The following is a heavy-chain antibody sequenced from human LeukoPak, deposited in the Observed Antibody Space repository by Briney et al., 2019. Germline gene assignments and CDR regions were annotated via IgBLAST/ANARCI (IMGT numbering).Heavy chain of an antibody. Sequence: PGGSLRLSCAASGFIFSDHYMSWVRLAPGKGLEWVSYISSGGSITHYADSVKGRFTISRDNAKNSVYMQMNSLRAEDTAVYYCAKDINDYFDYWGQGTLVTVSS. CDR2: ISSGGSIT. D-gene: IGHD3-10*01. V-gene: IGHV3-11*04. J-gene: IGHJ4*02. CDR3: AKDINDYFDY. CDR1: GFIFSDHY.